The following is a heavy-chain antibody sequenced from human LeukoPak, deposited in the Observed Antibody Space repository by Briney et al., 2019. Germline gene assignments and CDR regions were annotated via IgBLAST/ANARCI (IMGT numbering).Heavy chain of an antibody. CDR1: GGSISSYY. J-gene: IGHJ3*02. CDR3: ARERPIAYCGGDCYLGNDAFDI. Sequence: SETLSLTCTVSGGSISSYYWSWLRQPAGQGREWIGRIYTSGSTNYNTSLKSRVTMSVDTSNNQFSLKRSSVTAADTAVYYCARERPIAYCGGDCYLGNDAFDIWGQGTMVTVSS. CDR2: IYTSGST. D-gene: IGHD2-21*01. V-gene: IGHV4-4*07.